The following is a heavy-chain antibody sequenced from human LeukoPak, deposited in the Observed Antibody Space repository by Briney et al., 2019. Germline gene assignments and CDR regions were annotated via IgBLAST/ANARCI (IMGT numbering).Heavy chain of an antibody. Sequence: SETLSLTCTVSGGSISSYYWSWIRQPPGKGLEWIGYIYYSGSTNYNPSLKSRVTISVDTSKNQFSLKLSSVTAADTAVYYCARSRLSSSYLAGYMDVWGKGTTVTVSS. CDR1: GGSISSYY. CDR3: ARSRLSSSYLAGYMDV. J-gene: IGHJ6*03. CDR2: IYYSGST. V-gene: IGHV4-59*01. D-gene: IGHD6-6*01.